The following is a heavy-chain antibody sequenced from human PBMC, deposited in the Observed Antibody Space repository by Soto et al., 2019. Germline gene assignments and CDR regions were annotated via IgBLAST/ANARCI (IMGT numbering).Heavy chain of an antibody. CDR2: IYYSGST. J-gene: IGHJ6*02. V-gene: IGHV4-39*01. CDR1: GGXISSSSYY. D-gene: IGHD3-16*01. CDR3: FIHYGPQEFYYYYYGMEV. Sequence: SETLSLTCTVSGGXISSSSYYWGWIRQPPGKGLEWIGSIYYSGSTYYNPSLKSRVTISVDTSKNQFSLKLSSVTAADTAVYYCFIHYGPQEFYYYYYGMEVWGQGTTVTVSS.